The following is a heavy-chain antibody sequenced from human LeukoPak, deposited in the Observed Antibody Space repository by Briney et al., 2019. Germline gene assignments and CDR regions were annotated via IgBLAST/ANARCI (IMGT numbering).Heavy chain of an antibody. CDR1: GGSISSYY. Sequence: SETLSLTCTVSGGSISSYYWSWIRQPPGKGLEWIGRIYTSGSTNYNPSLKSRVTMSVDTSKNQFSLKLSSVTAADTAVYYCASRYSGYDYGYFDYWGQGTLVTVSS. CDR3: ASRYSGYDYGYFDY. D-gene: IGHD5-12*01. CDR2: IYTSGST. J-gene: IGHJ4*02. V-gene: IGHV4-4*07.